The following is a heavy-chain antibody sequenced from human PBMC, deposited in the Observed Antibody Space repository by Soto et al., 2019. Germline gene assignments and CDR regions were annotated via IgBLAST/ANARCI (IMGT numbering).Heavy chain of an antibody. CDR2: INHSGST. V-gene: IGHV4-34*01. CDR3: ARKPNLAARQLGRGAFDI. Sequence: QVQLQQWGAGLLKPSETLSLTCAVYGGSFSGYYWSWIRQPPGKGLEWIGEINHSGSTNYNPSLKSRVTISVDTSKNQFSLKLSSVTAADTAVYYCARKPNLAARQLGRGAFDIWGQGTMVTVSS. CDR1: GGSFSGYY. J-gene: IGHJ3*02. D-gene: IGHD6-6*01.